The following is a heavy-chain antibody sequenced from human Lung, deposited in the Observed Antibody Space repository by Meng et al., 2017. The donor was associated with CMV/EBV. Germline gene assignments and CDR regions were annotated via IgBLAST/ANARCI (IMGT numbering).Heavy chain of an antibody. D-gene: IGHD3-10*01. J-gene: IGHJ5*02. CDR1: GGSISSYY. Sequence: QLQGVGPGLVKPSETLSRTCTVFGGSISSYYWSWIRQPPGKGLEWIGYIYYSGSTNYNPSLKSRVTISVDTSKNQFSLKLSSVTAADTAVYYCAREEGIGGFDPWGQGTLVTVSS. CDR2: IYYSGST. CDR3: AREEGIGGFDP. V-gene: IGHV4-59*01.